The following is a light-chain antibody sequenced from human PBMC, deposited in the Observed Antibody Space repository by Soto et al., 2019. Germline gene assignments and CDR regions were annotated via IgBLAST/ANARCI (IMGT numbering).Light chain of an antibody. CDR2: SAS. Sequence: DIQMTQSPSSLSASVGDRITITCRASQDISNYLAWYQQKPGKVPKLLIYSASTLQSGVPSRFSGSGSGTECTLTISSLQTEDVATYFCQKYNSALTFGHGTRLEIK. J-gene: IGKJ5*01. CDR1: QDISNY. V-gene: IGKV1-27*01. CDR3: QKYNSALT.